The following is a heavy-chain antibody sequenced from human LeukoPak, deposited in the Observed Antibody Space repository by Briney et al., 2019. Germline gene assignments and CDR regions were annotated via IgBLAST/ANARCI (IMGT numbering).Heavy chain of an antibody. CDR3: ARESLGVVVILRVFDY. D-gene: IGHD3-22*01. J-gene: IGHJ4*02. V-gene: IGHV3-23*01. Sequence: PGTSLRLSCAASGFTFSSYAMSWVRQAPGKGLEWVSAISGSGGSTYYADSVKGRFTISRDNSKNTLYLQMNSLRAEDTAVYYCARESLGVVVILRVFDYWGQGTLVTVSS. CDR2: ISGSGGST. CDR1: GFTFSSYA.